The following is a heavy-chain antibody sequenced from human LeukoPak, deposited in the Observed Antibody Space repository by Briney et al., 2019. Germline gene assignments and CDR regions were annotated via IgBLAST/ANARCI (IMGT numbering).Heavy chain of an antibody. CDR3: TRAGRYCSGGSCYSFY. J-gene: IGHJ4*02. CDR1: GFTSGVYA. Sequence: GGSLRLSCTASGFTSGVYAMSWFRQAPGEGLGWVGFIRSKAHGGTTEYAASVKGRFTISRDDSKSIAYLQMDSLKTEDTAVYYCTRAGRYCSGGSCYSFYWGQGTLVTVSS. V-gene: IGHV3-49*03. CDR2: IRSKAHGGTT. D-gene: IGHD2-15*01.